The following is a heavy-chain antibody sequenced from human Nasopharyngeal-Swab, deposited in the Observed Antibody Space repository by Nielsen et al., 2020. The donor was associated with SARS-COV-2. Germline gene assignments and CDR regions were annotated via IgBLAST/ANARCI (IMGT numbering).Heavy chain of an antibody. Sequence: WVRQAPGQGLEWMGGIIPIFGTANYAQKFQGRVTITADKSTGTAYMELSSLRSEDTAVYYCARVADSKPGDYYMDVWGKGTTVTVSS. CDR2: IIPIFGTA. J-gene: IGHJ6*03. D-gene: IGHD1-14*01. CDR3: ARVADSKPGDYYMDV. V-gene: IGHV1-69*06.